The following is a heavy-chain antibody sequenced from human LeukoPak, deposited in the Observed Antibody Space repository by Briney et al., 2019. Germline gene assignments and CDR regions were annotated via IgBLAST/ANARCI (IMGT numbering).Heavy chain of an antibody. CDR1: GFTFSNYW. CDR3: ARRLYIVRGAFDI. V-gene: IGHV3-74*01. J-gene: IGHJ3*02. CDR2: LNADGNSI. D-gene: IGHD2/OR15-2a*01. Sequence: PGGSLRLSCAASGFTFSNYWMHWVRQAPGKGLVWVSRLNADGNSITYADSVKGRFTISRDNSKNTVHLQMNNLRAEDTAMYFCARRLYIVRGAFDIWGQGTMVTVSS.